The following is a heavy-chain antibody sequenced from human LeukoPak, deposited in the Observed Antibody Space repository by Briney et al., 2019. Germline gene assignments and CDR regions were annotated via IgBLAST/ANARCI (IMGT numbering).Heavy chain of an antibody. V-gene: IGHV3-33*08. CDR3: ARDGGIWYFDY. Sequence: GGSLRLSCAASGFTFSSYVMHWVRHAPGKGLEWVSVICYDGSNKYYADSVKGRFTIYRDNSKKTLYLQMNSLRAEDTAVYYCARDGGIWYFDYWGQGTLVTVSS. D-gene: IGHD3-16*01. J-gene: IGHJ4*02. CDR2: ICYDGSNK. CDR1: GFTFSSYV.